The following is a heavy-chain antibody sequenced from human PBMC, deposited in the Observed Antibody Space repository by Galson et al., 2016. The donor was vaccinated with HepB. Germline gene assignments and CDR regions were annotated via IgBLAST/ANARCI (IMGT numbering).Heavy chain of an antibody. CDR1: GDSVSRKSGA. CDR3: AGEGGYTYGADL. CDR2: TYYRSKWYN. J-gene: IGHJ4*02. Sequence: CAISGDSVSRKSGAWSWIRQSPSRGLEWLGRTYYRSKWYNDYAVSVKRQITINADTSKNQFSLQLNSVTPEDTAVYFCAGEGGYTYGADLWGQGTLVTVSS. D-gene: IGHD5-18*01. V-gene: IGHV6-1*01.